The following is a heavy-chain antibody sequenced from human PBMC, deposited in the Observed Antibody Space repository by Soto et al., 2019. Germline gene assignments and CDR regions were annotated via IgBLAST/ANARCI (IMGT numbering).Heavy chain of an antibody. CDR2: ISGSGGST. V-gene: IGHV3-23*01. CDR3: AKKGLGYYGSGSYRPRDDY. Sequence: GGSLRLSCAASGFTFSSYAMSWVRQAPGKGLEWVSAISGSGGSTYYADSVKGRFTISRDNSKNTLYLQMNSLRAEDTAVYYCAKKGLGYYGSGSYRPRDDYWGQGTLVTVSS. CDR1: GFTFSSYA. D-gene: IGHD3-10*01. J-gene: IGHJ4*02.